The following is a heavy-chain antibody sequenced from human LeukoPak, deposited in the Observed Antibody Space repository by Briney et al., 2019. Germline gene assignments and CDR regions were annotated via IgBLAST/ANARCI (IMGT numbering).Heavy chain of an antibody. V-gene: IGHV3-73*01. D-gene: IGHD3-22*01. J-gene: IGHJ4*02. CDR1: GFTFSGSA. CDR2: IRSKANNYAT. CDR3: TGDNFVSSVKFDY. Sequence: PGGSLKLSCVVSGFTFSGSAVHWVRQASGKGLEWVGRIRSKANNYATAYAASVKGRFTISRDDSKNTAYLQMNSLKTEDTAVYYCTGDNFVSSVKFDYWGQGTLVTVSS.